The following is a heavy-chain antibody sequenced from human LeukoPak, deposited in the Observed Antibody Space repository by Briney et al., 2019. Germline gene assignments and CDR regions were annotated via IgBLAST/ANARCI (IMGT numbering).Heavy chain of an antibody. J-gene: IGHJ4*02. CDR1: GYTFTGYY. D-gene: IGHD3-9*01. Sequence: ASVKVSCKAPGYTFTGYYINWVRQAPGQGLEWMGWINPKSGGTKYAQKFQGRVTMTSGTSISTAYMEMSRLRSDDTAVYYCARSAADYDILTGYFDYWGQGTLVAVSS. V-gene: IGHV1-2*02. CDR3: ARSAADYDILTGYFDY. CDR2: INPKSGGT.